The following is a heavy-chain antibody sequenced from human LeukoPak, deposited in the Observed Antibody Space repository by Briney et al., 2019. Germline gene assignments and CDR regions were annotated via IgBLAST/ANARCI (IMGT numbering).Heavy chain of an antibody. V-gene: IGHV3-23*01. CDR2: ISGSGGST. D-gene: IGHD6-13*01. CDR3: ARDSTHRIAAAGAFDY. J-gene: IGHJ4*02. CDR1: GFTFSSYA. Sequence: PGGSLRLSCAASGFTFSSYAMSWVRQAPGKGLEWVSAISGSGGSTYYADSVKGRFTISRDNSKNTLYLQMNSLRAEDTAVYYCARDSTHRIAAAGAFDYWGQGTLVTVSS.